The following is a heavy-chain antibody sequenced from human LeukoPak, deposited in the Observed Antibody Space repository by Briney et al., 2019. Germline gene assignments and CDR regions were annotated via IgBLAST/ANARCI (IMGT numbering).Heavy chain of an antibody. CDR1: GFTFSSYG. CDR3: AKDYYDSSGYPRGFDY. Sequence: PGGSLRLSCAASGFTFSSYGMHWVRQAPGKGLEWVAVISYDGSNKYYADSVKGRFTISRDNSKNTLYLQMNSLRAEDTAVYYCAKDYYDSSGYPRGFDYWGQGTLVTVSS. V-gene: IGHV3-30*18. CDR2: ISYDGSNK. D-gene: IGHD3-22*01. J-gene: IGHJ4*02.